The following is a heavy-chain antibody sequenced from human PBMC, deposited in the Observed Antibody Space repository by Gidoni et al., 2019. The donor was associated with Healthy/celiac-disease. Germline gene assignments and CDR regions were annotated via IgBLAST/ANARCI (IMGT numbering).Heavy chain of an antibody. CDR1: GFTFDDYA. CDR2: ISWNSGSI. D-gene: IGHD1-26*01. J-gene: IGHJ4*02. CDR3: AKGAGGAGDQNFDY. Sequence: EVQLVESGGGLVQPGRSLRLSCAASGFTFDDYAMPWVRQAPGKGLEWVSGISWNSGSIGYADSVKGRFTISRDNAKNSLYLQMNSLRAEDTALYHCAKGAGGAGDQNFDYWGQGTLVTVSS. V-gene: IGHV3-9*01.